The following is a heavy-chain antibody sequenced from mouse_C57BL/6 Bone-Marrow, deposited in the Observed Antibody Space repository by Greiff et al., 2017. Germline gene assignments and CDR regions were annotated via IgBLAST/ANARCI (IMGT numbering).Heavy chain of an antibody. D-gene: IGHD2-3*01. CDR2: IDPSDSYT. CDR3: ARAGWLLRALFAY. J-gene: IGHJ3*01. Sequence: VKLQQPGAELVMPGASVKLSCKASGYTFTSYWMHWVKQRPGQGLEWIGEIDPSDSYTNYNQKFKGKSTLTVDKSSSTAYMQLSSLTSEDSAVYYCARAGWLLRALFAYWGQGTLVTVSA. V-gene: IGHV1-69*01. CDR1: GYTFTSYW.